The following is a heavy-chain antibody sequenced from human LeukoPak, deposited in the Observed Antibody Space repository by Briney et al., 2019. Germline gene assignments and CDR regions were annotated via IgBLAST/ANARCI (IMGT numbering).Heavy chain of an antibody. Sequence: SETLSLTCTVSGVSISSYYRSWIRQPPGKGLECIGYIYYSGSTNYNPSLKSRVTISVDTSKNQFSLKLSSVTAADTAVYYCARDQVTTIAAAGTGWFDPWGQGTLVTVSS. CDR3: ARDQVTTIAAAGTGWFDP. CDR2: IYYSGST. V-gene: IGHV4-59*01. CDR1: GVSISSYY. J-gene: IGHJ5*02. D-gene: IGHD6-13*01.